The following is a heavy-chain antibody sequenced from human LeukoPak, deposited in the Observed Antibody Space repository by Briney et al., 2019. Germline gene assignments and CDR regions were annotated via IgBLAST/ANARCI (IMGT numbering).Heavy chain of an antibody. CDR3: ARHGAVAFFDY. Sequence: PSETLSLTCTVSGGSISSYYWSWIRQPPGKGLEWIGYIYYSGSTNYNPSLKSRVTISVDTSKNQFSLKLSSVTAADTAVYYCARHGAVAFFDYWGQGTLVTVSS. CDR1: GGSISSYY. V-gene: IGHV4-59*08. D-gene: IGHD6-19*01. J-gene: IGHJ4*02. CDR2: IYYSGST.